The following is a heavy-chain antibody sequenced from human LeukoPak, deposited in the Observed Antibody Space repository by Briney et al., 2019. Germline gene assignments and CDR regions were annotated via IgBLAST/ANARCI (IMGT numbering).Heavy chain of an antibody. D-gene: IGHD6-13*01. V-gene: IGHV3-21*01. CDR2: ISGSSSYI. CDR3: ASGGYSSSWYQVY. J-gene: IGHJ4*02. CDR1: GFTFSSYS. Sequence: GGSLRLSCAASGFTFSSYSVNWVRQAPGKGLEWVSSISGSSSYIYYADSVKGRFTISRDNAKNSLYLQMNSLRAEDTAVYYCASGGYSSSWYQVYWGQGTLVTVSS.